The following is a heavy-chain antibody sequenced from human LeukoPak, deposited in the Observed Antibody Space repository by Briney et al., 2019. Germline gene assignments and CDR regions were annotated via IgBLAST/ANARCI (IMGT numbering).Heavy chain of an antibody. D-gene: IGHD2-2*01. CDR3: ARDTKYAFDN. CDR2: VGISSGNT. Sequence: GGSLRLSCAAPGFMFSTYWMAWVRQAPGKGLEWISYVGISSGNTKYADSVKGRFTISGDKAKNSLYLQMNSLRVEDTAVYYCARDTKYAFDNWGQGTLVTVSS. CDR1: GFMFSTYW. J-gene: IGHJ4*02. V-gene: IGHV3-48*01.